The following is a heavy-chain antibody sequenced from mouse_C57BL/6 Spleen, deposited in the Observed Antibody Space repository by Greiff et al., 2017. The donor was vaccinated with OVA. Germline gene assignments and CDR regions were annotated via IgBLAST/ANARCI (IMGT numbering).Heavy chain of an antibody. D-gene: IGHD1-1*01. Sequence: VQLQQSGAELARPGASVKMSCKASGYTFTSYTMHWVKQRPGQGLEWIGYINPSSGYTKYNQKFKDKATLTADKSSSTAYMQQSSLTSEASAVYAGAAASCGSREDWFAYWGQGTLVTVSA. J-gene: IGHJ3*01. CDR1: GYTFTSYT. CDR3: AAASCGSREDWFAY. V-gene: IGHV1-4*01. CDR2: INPSSGYT.